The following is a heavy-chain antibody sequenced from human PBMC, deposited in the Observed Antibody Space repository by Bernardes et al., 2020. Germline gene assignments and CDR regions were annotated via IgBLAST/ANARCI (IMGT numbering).Heavy chain of an antibody. J-gene: IGHJ4*02. V-gene: IGHV1-18*01. CDR1: GYTFTSYV. CDR2: ISAYNGNT. CDR3: ARAHYDSSGYLVYFDY. Sequence: ASVKVSCKASGYTFTSYVISWVRQAPGQWLEWMGWISAYNGNTNYAQKLQGRVTMTTDTSTSTAYMELRSLRSDDTAVYYCARAHYDSSGYLVYFDYWGQGTLVTVSS. D-gene: IGHD3-22*01.